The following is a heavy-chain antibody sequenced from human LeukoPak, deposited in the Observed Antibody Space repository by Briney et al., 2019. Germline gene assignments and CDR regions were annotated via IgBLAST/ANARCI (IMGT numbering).Heavy chain of an antibody. J-gene: IGHJ4*02. D-gene: IGHD2-2*01. CDR2: ISSSGSTI. CDR1: GFTFSSYE. CDR3: ASLVVTGAGLVY. V-gene: IGHV3-48*03. Sequence: PGGSLRLSCAASGFTFSSYEMNWVRQAPGKGLEWVSYISSSGSTIYYADSVKGRFTISRDNAKNSLYPQMNSLRAEDTAVYYCASLVVTGAGLVYWGQGTLVTVSS.